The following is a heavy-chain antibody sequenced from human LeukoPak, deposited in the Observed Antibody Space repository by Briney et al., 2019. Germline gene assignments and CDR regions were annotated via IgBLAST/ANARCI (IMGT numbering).Heavy chain of an antibody. CDR3: ARGVKGLRGAFDI. J-gene: IGHJ3*02. D-gene: IGHD3-10*01. V-gene: IGHV1-2*02. CDR1: GYTFTDYY. CDR2: INPKSGGT. Sequence: ASVKVSCKASGYTFTDYYMHWVRQAPGQGLEWMGWINPKSGGTNYAQKFQGRVTMTRDTSISTAYMELSRLRSDDTAVYYCARGVKGLRGAFDIWGQGTMVTVSS.